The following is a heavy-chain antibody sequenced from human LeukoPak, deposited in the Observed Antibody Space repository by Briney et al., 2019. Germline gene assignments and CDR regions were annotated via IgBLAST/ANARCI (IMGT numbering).Heavy chain of an antibody. D-gene: IGHD1-26*01. J-gene: IGHJ4*02. CDR2: VSSGSSTI. Sequence: GGSLRLSCAASGFTFSDYYMSWIRQAPGKALEWVSYVSSGSSTIYYADSVKGRFTISRDNAKNSLYLQMNSLRAEDTAVYYCARGDSGSYYESDYWGQGTLVTVSS. CDR1: GFTFSDYY. V-gene: IGHV3-11*04. CDR3: ARGDSGSYYESDY.